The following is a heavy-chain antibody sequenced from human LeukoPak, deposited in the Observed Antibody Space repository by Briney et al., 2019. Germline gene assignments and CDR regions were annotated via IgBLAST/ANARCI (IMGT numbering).Heavy chain of an antibody. J-gene: IGHJ4*02. Sequence: PGGSLRLSCAASGFTFSSYAMSWVRQAPGKGLEWVSAISGSGGSTYYADSVKGRFTISRDNSKNTLYLQMNSLRAEDTAVHYCANVAVWGSQYFDYWGQGTLVTVSS. CDR2: ISGSGGST. CDR3: ANVAVWGSQYFDY. V-gene: IGHV3-23*01. D-gene: IGHD7-27*01. CDR1: GFTFSSYA.